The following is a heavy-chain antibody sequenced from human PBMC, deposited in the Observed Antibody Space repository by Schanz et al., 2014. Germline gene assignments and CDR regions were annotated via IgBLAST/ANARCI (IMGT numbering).Heavy chain of an antibody. V-gene: IGHV1-69*09. D-gene: IGHD4-17*01. J-gene: IGHJ4*02. CDR1: GYTFTSYD. CDR3: ARGYGDSPTDF. Sequence: QVLLIQSGAEVKKPGASVKVSCTASGYTFTSYDINWVRQAPGQGLEWMGRIIPIHGIVNYAQRFQDRVRITADKSTSTAYMELSSLRSDDTAVYYCARGYGDSPTDFWGQGTLVTVSS. CDR2: IIPIHGIV.